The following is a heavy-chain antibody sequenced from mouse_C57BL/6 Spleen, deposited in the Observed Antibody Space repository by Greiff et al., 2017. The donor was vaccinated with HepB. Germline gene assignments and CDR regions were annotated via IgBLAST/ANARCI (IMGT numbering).Heavy chain of an antibody. CDR2: NSSGSSTI. J-gene: IGHJ2*01. CDR1: GFTFSDYG. CDR3: ATYYYGSSYFDY. D-gene: IGHD1-1*01. Sequence: EVKLMESGGGLVKPGGSLKLSCAASGFTFSDYGMHWVRQAPEKGLEWVAYNSSGSSTIYYADTVKGRFTISRDNAKNTLFLQMTSLRSEDTAMYYCATYYYGSSYFDYWGQGTTLTVSS. V-gene: IGHV5-17*01.